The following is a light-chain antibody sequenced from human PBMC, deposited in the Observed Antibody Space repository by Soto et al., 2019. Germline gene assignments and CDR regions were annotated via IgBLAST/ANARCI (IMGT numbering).Light chain of an antibody. V-gene: IGKV3-20*01. CDR1: QSVSSTF. Sequence: ESVLTQSPGTLSLSPGERATLSCRASQSVSSTFLGWYQQKPGQAPRLLIYGTSNRATGIPDRFSGSRSGTDLTLTISRLEPEDFAVYYCQQYGSSPPQYTFGQGTKLEIK. CDR3: QQYGSSPPQYT. CDR2: GTS. J-gene: IGKJ2*01.